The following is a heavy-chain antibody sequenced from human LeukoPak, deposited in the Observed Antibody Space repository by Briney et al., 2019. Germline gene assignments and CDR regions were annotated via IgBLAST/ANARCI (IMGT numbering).Heavy chain of an antibody. CDR3: AKSHSAALATGS. J-gene: IGHJ5*02. V-gene: IGHV3-23*01. Sequence: GGSLRLSCAASGFTFSDFAMSWVRQAPGKGLEWVSSTSGSGGLTYYLDSVKGRFTISRDNSNNTLFLQLNSLRADDTAVYYCAKSHSAALATGSWGQGALVTDSP. CDR1: GFTFSDFA. D-gene: IGHD6-13*01. CDR2: TSGSGGLT.